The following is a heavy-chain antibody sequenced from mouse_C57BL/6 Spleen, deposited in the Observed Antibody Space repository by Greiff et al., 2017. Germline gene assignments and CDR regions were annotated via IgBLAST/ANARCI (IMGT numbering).Heavy chain of an antibody. CDR1: GYAFSSSW. J-gene: IGHJ3*01. Sequence: QVQLQQSGPELVKPGASVKISCKASGYAFSSSWMNWVKQRPGKGLEWIGRIYPGDGDTNYNGKFKGKATLTADKSSSTAYMQLSSLTSEDSAVYFCAREEVLLRSAWFAYWGQGTLVTVSA. D-gene: IGHD1-1*01. V-gene: IGHV1-82*01. CDR3: AREEVLLRSAWFAY. CDR2: IYPGDGDT.